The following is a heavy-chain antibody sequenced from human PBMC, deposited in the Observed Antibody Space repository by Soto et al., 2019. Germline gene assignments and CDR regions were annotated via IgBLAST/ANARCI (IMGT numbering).Heavy chain of an antibody. J-gene: IGHJ4*02. Sequence: QVQLVQSGAEVKKPGSSVKVSCKASGGTFSSYAISWVRQAPGQGLEWMGGIIPIFGTANYAQKFQGRVTITADESTSTAYMELSSLRSEDTAVYYWARARLDCSGGSCYLENAFDYWGQGTLVTVSS. D-gene: IGHD2-15*01. CDR3: ARARLDCSGGSCYLENAFDY. CDR1: GGTFSSYA. V-gene: IGHV1-69*01. CDR2: IIPIFGTA.